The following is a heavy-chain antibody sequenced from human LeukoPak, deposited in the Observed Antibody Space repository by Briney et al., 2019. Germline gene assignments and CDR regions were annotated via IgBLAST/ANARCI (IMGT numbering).Heavy chain of an antibody. CDR2: IYTSGST. Sequence: SETLSLTCTVSGGSISSGDYYWSWIRQPPGKGLEWIGRIYTSGSTNHNPSLKSRVTMSVDTSKNQFSLKLSSVTAADTALYYCARAQLGDTYYYDSSGYYFDYWGQGTLVTVSS. J-gene: IGHJ4*02. V-gene: IGHV4-61*02. CDR3: ARAQLGDTYYYDSSGYYFDY. CDR1: GGSISSGDYY. D-gene: IGHD3-22*01.